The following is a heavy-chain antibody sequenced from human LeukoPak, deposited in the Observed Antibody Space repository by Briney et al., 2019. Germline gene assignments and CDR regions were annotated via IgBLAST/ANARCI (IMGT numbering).Heavy chain of an antibody. Sequence: GGSLRLSCAASGFTFSSYAMSWVRQAPGKGLEWVSAISGSGGSTYYADSVKGRFTISRDNSKNTLYLQMNSLRAEDTAVYYCARGLDYSHYFDYWGQGTLVTVSS. V-gene: IGHV3-23*01. D-gene: IGHD4-11*01. CDR1: GFTFSSYA. CDR3: ARGLDYSHYFDY. J-gene: IGHJ4*02. CDR2: ISGSGGST.